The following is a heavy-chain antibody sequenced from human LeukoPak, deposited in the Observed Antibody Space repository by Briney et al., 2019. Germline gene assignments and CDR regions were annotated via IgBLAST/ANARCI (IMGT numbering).Heavy chain of an antibody. CDR3: AKEGRSLQTY. CDR1: GFMFSSNW. CDR2: IKEDGTET. J-gene: IGHJ4*02. V-gene: IGHV3-7*03. D-gene: IGHD5-24*01. Sequence: GGSLRLSCAASGFMFSSNWMSWVRLAPGKGLEWVANIKEDGTETYYVDSVKGRFTISRDNAKNSLYLQMNSLRVEDTAVYYCAKEGRSLQTYWGQGTRVTVSS.